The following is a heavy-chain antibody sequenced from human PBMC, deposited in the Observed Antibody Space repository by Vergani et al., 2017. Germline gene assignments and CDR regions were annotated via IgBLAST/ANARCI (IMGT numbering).Heavy chain of an antibody. CDR1: GGSITYGAFY. CDR2: IYYSENK. J-gene: IGHJ5*02. D-gene: IGHD3-22*01. V-gene: IGHV4-39*01. CDR3: ARCFRDEGMIYGGTVENWFDP. Sequence: QLQLQESGPGLVKPSETLSLNCTVSGGSITYGAFYLGWIRQSPGKGLERIGSIYYSENKFYNPSLESRVTLSIDTTKNQFSLKLKSVTAAETAVYYCARCFRDEGMIYGGTVENWFDPWGQGTLVTVSS.